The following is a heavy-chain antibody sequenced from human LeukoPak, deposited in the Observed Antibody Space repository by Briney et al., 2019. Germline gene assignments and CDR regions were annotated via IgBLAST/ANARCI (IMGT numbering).Heavy chain of an antibody. Sequence: GSLRLSCAASGFTFSNFAMTWIRQPPGKGLEWIGEINHSGSTNYNPSLKSRLTISVDTSKNQFSLKLSSVTAADTAVYYCARRHIVVVVAATPYGMDVWGQGTTVTVSS. J-gene: IGHJ6*02. D-gene: IGHD2-15*01. CDR3: ARRHIVVVVAATPYGMDV. CDR2: INHSGST. CDR1: GFTFSNFA. V-gene: IGHV4-34*01.